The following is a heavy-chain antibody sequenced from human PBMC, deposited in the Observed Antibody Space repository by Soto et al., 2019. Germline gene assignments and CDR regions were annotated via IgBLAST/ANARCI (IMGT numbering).Heavy chain of an antibody. CDR1: GYTFTSYA. J-gene: IGHJ5*02. Sequence: QVQLVQSGAEVKKPGASVKVSCKASGYTFTSYAMHWVRQAPGQRLEWMGWINAGNGNTKYSQKFQGRVTITRDTSASTAYMELSSLRSEDTAVYYCARDRGIAAHRFWGHNWFDPWGQGTLVTVSS. D-gene: IGHD6-6*01. CDR3: ARDRGIAAHRFWGHNWFDP. V-gene: IGHV1-3*01. CDR2: INAGNGNT.